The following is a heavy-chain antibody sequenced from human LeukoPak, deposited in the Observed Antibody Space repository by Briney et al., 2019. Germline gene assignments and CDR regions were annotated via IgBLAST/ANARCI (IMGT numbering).Heavy chain of an antibody. CDR3: ARDGYYYDSSGLYYFDY. CDR2: IHTSGST. V-gene: IGHV4-4*07. CDR1: GGSISSYY. J-gene: IGHJ4*02. D-gene: IGHD3-22*01. Sequence: PSETLSLTCTVSGGSISSYYWSWIRQPAGKGLEWIGCIHTSGSTNYNPSLKSRVTMSADTSKNQFYLKLSSVTAADTAVYYCARDGYYYDSSGLYYFDYWGQGTLVTVSS.